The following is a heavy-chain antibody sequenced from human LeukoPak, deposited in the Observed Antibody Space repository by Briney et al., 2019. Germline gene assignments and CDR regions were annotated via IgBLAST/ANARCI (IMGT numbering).Heavy chain of an antibody. CDR1: GGTFSSYA. CDR3: ARAGDSSGYYYYYGMDV. Sequence: GASVKVSCKASGGTFSSYAISWVRQAPGQGLEWMGGIIPIFGTANYAQKFQGRVTITADESTSTAYMELSSLRSEDTAVYYCARAGDSSGYYYYYGMDVWGQGITVTVSS. V-gene: IGHV1-69*13. J-gene: IGHJ6*02. CDR2: IIPIFGTA. D-gene: IGHD3-22*01.